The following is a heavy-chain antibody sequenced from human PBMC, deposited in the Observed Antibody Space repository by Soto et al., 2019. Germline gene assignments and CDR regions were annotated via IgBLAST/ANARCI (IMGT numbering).Heavy chain of an antibody. CDR3: ARETTVATPGRPFGMDV. CDR1: GGTFSSYA. Sequence: SVEVSCKASGGTFSSYAISWVRQAPGQGLEWMGGIIPIFGTANYAQKFQGRVTITADESTSTAYMELSSLRSEDTAVYYCARETTVATPGRPFGMDVWGQGTTVTVSS. J-gene: IGHJ6*02. D-gene: IGHD4-17*01. CDR2: IIPIFGTA. V-gene: IGHV1-69*13.